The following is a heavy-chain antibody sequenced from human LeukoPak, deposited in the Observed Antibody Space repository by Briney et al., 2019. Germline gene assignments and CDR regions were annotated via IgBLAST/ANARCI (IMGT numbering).Heavy chain of an antibody. CDR3: AKDISTSWYENYFHH. J-gene: IGHJ1*01. D-gene: IGHD6-19*01. CDR1: GFTFSTYA. V-gene: IGHV3-23*01. CDR2: ISASGCTT. Sequence: GGALRLSCAASGFTFSTYAMIWVRQAPGKGLEGVATISASGCTTYYADSVKGRFTISRDSSKNTLYLQMNSLRAEDTAVYYCAKDISTSWYENYFHHWGQGTLVTVSS.